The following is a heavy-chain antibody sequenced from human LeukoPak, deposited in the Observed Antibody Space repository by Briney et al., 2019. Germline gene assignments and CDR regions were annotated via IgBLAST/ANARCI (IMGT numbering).Heavy chain of an antibody. V-gene: IGHV3-21*01. CDR2: ISSSSSYI. CDR3: ARSVITFGGVIVLAGYYYGMDV. D-gene: IGHD3-16*02. Sequence: GGSLRLSCAASGFTFSSYSMNWVRQAPGKRLEWVSSISSSSSYIYYADSVKGRFTISRDNAKNSLYLQMNSLRAEDTAVYYCARSVITFGGVIVLAGYYYGMDVWGQGTTVTVSS. CDR1: GFTFSSYS. J-gene: IGHJ6*02.